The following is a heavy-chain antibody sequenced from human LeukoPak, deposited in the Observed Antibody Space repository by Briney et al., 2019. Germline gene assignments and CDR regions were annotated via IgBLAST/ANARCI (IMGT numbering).Heavy chain of an antibody. CDR2: IWYDGSNK. D-gene: IGHD6-19*01. V-gene: IGHV3-33*06. J-gene: IGHJ4*02. Sequence: GRSLRLSFAASGFTFSSYGVHGVRQAPGKGLEWVAVIWYDGSNKYYADSVKGRFTISRDNSKNTVYLQMNSLRPEDTAVYYCAKTTTGYSSGRYPGWPVDYWGQGTLVTVSS. CDR1: GFTFSSYG. CDR3: AKTTTGYSSGRYPGWPVDY.